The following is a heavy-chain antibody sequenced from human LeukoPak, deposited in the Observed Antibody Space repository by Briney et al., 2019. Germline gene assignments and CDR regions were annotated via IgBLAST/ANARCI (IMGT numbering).Heavy chain of an antibody. Sequence: PSETLSLTCTVSGGSISSSSYYWGWIRQPPGKGLEWIGNIYYSGSTYYNPSLKSRVTISVDTSKNQFSLKLSSVTAADTAVHYCARSKEEFIVGATNYFDYWGQGTLVTVSS. CDR1: GGSISSSSYY. CDR2: IYYSGST. CDR3: ARSKEEFIVGATNYFDY. D-gene: IGHD1-26*01. V-gene: IGHV4-39*01. J-gene: IGHJ4*02.